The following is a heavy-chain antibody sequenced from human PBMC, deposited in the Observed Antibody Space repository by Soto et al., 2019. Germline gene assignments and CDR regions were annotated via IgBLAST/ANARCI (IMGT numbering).Heavy chain of an antibody. CDR3: AREASAVIALDF. CDR1: GYTFTAYS. D-gene: IGHD6-19*01. Sequence: QVPLVQSGAEVKKPGTSVKVSCKASGYTFTAYSMHWARQAPGQGLEWMGWFNPNSGDTIYSQRFQGRVTLTRDTSIATAYMELYSLTSDDTAVYFCAREASAVIALDFWGQGTLVTVSS. J-gene: IGHJ4*02. V-gene: IGHV1-2*02. CDR2: FNPNSGDT.